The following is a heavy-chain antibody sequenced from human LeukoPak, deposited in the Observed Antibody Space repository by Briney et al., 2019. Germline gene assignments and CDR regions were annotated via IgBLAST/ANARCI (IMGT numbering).Heavy chain of an antibody. CDR1: GGSISSYY. J-gene: IGHJ4*02. V-gene: IGHV4-4*07. Sequence: SETLSLTCTVSGGSISSYYWSWIRQPAGKGLEWIGRIYSSGSTNYNPSLKSRVTMSVDTSKNQFSLKLSSVTAADTAVYYCARSVVVTAHLRAFDYWGQGTLVTVSS. CDR2: IYSSGST. CDR3: ARSVVVTAHLRAFDY. D-gene: IGHD2-21*02.